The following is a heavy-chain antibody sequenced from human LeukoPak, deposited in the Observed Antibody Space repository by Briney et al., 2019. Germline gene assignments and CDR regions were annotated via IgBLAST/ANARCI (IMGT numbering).Heavy chain of an antibody. CDR1: GFTFSSYG. Sequence: GAPVQVSCKAPGFTFSSYGISWVRQAPGQGLEWMGWISGYNGITSYAQKLEGRVTMTTDTSTTTAYMELRSLRSDDTAVYYCARGDYSGSYYYFDYWGQGTLVTVSS. CDR2: ISGYNGIT. CDR3: ARGDYSGSYYYFDY. D-gene: IGHD1-26*01. V-gene: IGHV1-18*01. J-gene: IGHJ4*02.